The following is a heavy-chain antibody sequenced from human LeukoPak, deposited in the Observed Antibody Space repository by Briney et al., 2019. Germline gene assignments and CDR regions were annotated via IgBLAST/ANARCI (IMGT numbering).Heavy chain of an antibody. V-gene: IGHV3-11*04. J-gene: IGHJ4*02. CDR3: ATDLGVDPAMVHVY. CDR1: GFTFSDYY. CDR2: ISSSGSTI. D-gene: IGHD5-18*01. Sequence: GGSLRLSCAASGFTFSDYYMSWIRQAPGKGLEWVSYISSSGSTIYYADSVKGRFTISRDNAKNSLYLQMNSLRAEDTAVYYCATDLGVDPAMVHVYWGQGTLVTVSS.